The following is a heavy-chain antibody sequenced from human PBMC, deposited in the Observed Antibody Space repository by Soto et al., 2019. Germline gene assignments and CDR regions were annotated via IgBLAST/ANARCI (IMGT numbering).Heavy chain of an antibody. Sequence: PAGSLRLSCAASGFTFSSYEMNWVRQAPGKGLEWVSYISSIGLTVYSADSVKGRFTISRDNAKNSLYLQMSTLRAEDTAVYYCPRSRANYYDSSVHYGDYWGQGALVTVSS. D-gene: IGHD3-22*01. V-gene: IGHV3-48*03. CDR3: PRSRANYYDSSVHYGDY. CDR2: ISSIGLTV. J-gene: IGHJ4*02. CDR1: GFTFSSYE.